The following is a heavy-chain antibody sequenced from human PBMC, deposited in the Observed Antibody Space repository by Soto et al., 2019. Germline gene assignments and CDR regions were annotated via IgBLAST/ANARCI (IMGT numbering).Heavy chain of an antibody. V-gene: IGHV4-39*02. J-gene: IGHJ4*02. CDR2: IYYSGST. CDR3: AREEGSSDILTGYPGLPDY. CDR1: GGSISSSSFY. D-gene: IGHD3-9*01. Sequence: XATLSLTSTVSGGSISSSSFYGGWIRQPPGKGLEWIGSIYYSGSTYYNPSLKSRVTISVDTSKNQFSLKLSSVTAADTAVYYCAREEGSSDILTGYPGLPDYWGQGTLVTVSS.